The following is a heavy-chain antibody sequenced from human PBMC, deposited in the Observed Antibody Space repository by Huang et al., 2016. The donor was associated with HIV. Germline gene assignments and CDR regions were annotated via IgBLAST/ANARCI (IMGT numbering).Heavy chain of an antibody. J-gene: IGHJ5*02. D-gene: IGHD3-10*01. CDR2: VNPKSGAK. CDR3: ARAVVRGLIIRFDP. Sequence: QVQLVQSGAEVKKPGASVKVSCRTSGYIFTDYYIHGVRQAPGQGLEWVGWVNPKSGAKKQAQRGQGRLHMTTDTSTSAVYMERANLRSDDTAVYYCARAVVRGLIIRFDPWGQGTLVTVSS. V-gene: IGHV1-2*02. CDR1: GYIFTDYY.